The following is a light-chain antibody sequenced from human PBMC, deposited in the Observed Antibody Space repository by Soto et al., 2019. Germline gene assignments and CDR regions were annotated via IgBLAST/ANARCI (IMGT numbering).Light chain of an antibody. V-gene: IGKV3-20*01. CDR2: GAS. J-gene: IGKJ5*01. CDR3: QQYGSSPPIT. Sequence: EIVLTQSPGTLSLSPGERATLSCRASQSVSSSYLAWYQQKPGQAPRLLIYGASSRATGIPERFSGSGSGTDFTLTISRLEPEDFAVYYCQQYGSSPPITFGQGTRLEMK. CDR1: QSVSSSY.